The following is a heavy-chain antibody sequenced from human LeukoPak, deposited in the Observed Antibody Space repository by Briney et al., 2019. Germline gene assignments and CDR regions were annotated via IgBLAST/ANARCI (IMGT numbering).Heavy chain of an antibody. V-gene: IGHV1-2*06. CDR2: INPNSGGT. CDR3: ARYEYLEQEYSRSSGGY. Sequence: ASVKVSCEASGYTFTGYYMHWVRQAPGQGLEWMGRINPNSGGTNYAQKFQGRVTMTRDTSISTAYMELSRLRSDDTAVYYCARYEYLEQEYSRSSGGYWGQGTLVTVSS. J-gene: IGHJ4*02. CDR1: GYTFTGYY. D-gene: IGHD6-6*01.